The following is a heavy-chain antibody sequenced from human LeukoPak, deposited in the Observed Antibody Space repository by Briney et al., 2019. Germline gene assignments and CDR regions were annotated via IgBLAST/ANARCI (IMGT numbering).Heavy chain of an antibody. CDR1: GGTFSSYA. D-gene: IGHD5/OR15-5a*01. Sequence: SVKASCKASGGTFSSYAISWVRQAPGQGLEWMGGIIPIFGTANYVQKFQGRVTITADESTSTAYMELSSLRSEDTAVYYCARGTVMVYARYYYYYGMDVWGQGTTVTVSS. V-gene: IGHV1-69*01. CDR3: ARGTVMVYARYYYYYGMDV. J-gene: IGHJ6*02. CDR2: IIPIFGTA.